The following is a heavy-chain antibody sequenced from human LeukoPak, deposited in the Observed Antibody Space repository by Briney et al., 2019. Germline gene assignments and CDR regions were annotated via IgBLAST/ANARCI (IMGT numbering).Heavy chain of an antibody. V-gene: IGHV3-49*04. CDR3: TRDYGGFDY. CDR2: IRSKVYGGTT. Sequence: GGSLRLSCRTSGFTFGDYVMTWVRQAPGKGLEWVGFIRSKVYGGTTEYAASVKGRFITSRGDSKSIAYLQMNSLKTEDTAVYYCTRDYGGFDYWGQGTLVTVSS. D-gene: IGHD4-23*01. CDR1: GFTFGDYV. J-gene: IGHJ4*02.